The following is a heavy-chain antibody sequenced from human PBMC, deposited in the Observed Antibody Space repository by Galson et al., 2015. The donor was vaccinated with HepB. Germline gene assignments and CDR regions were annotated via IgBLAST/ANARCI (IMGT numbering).Heavy chain of an antibody. CDR2: INTNTGNP. Sequence: SVKVSCKASGYTFTSYAMNWVRQAPGQGLEWMGWINTNTGNPTYAQGFTGRFVFSLDTSVSTAYLQISSLKAEDTAVYYCARGVPNSSGWYTGEYYFDYWGQGTLVTVSS. CDR1: GYTFTSYA. CDR3: ARGVPNSSGWYTGEYYFDY. D-gene: IGHD6-19*01. V-gene: IGHV7-4-1*02. J-gene: IGHJ4*02.